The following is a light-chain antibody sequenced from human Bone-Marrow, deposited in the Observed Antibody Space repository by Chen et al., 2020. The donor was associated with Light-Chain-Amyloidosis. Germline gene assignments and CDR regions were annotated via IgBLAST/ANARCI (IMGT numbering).Light chain of an antibody. CDR2: DDS. J-gene: IGLJ3*02. Sequence: SYVLTQPSSVSVAPGQTATIACGGHNIGSTSVHWYQQTPGQAPLLVVYDDSDRPSGIPERLSGSNSGNTATPTISRVEAGDEADYYCQVWDRSSDRPVFGGGTKLTVL. V-gene: IGLV3-21*02. CDR1: NIGSTS. CDR3: QVWDRSSDRPV.